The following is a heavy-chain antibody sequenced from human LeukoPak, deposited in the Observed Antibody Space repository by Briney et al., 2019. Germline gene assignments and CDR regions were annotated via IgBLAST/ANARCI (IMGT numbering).Heavy chain of an antibody. V-gene: IGHV4-39*07. CDR2: IYYSGST. D-gene: IGHD1-1*01. Sequence: SETLSLTXTVSGGSISSSSYYWGWIRQPPGKGLEWIGSIYYSGSTYYNPSLKSRVTISVDTSKNQFSLKLSSVTAADTAVYYCARELDDAFDIWGQGTTVTVSS. J-gene: IGHJ3*02. CDR3: ARELDDAFDI. CDR1: GGSISSSSYY.